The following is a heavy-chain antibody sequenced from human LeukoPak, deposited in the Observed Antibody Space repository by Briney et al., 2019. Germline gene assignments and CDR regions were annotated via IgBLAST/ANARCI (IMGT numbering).Heavy chain of an antibody. CDR1: GFTFSSYA. V-gene: IGHV3-74*01. J-gene: IGHJ4*02. CDR2: INSDGSST. D-gene: IGHD2-21*02. CDR3: ARGGCPRGDCEVDY. Sequence: PGGSLRLSCAASGFTFSSYAMSWVRQAPGKGLVWVSRINSDGSSTSYADSVKGRFTISRDNAKNTLYLQMNSLRAEDTAVYYCARGGCPRGDCEVDYWGQGTLVTVSS.